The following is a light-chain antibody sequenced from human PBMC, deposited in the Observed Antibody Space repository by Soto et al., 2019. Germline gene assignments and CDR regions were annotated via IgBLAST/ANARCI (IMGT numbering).Light chain of an antibody. CDR3: MQSVQFPRT. J-gene: IGKJ4*01. Sequence: DIVMTQTPLSLSFTPLQPSSISCKSSHSLLGSDGKTYLSWYLQKPGHPPQLLIFEVSNHFSGVSDRFSGSGSGTDFTLKISRVEAEDVGVYYCMQSVQFPRTFGGGTKVDIK. V-gene: IGKV2D-29*01. CDR1: HSLLGSDGKTY. CDR2: EVS.